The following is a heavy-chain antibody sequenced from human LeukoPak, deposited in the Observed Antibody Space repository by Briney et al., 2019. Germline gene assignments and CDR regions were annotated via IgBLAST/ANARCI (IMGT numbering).Heavy chain of an antibody. CDR3: ARRGGRRDYYYMDV. J-gene: IGHJ6*03. D-gene: IGHD3-16*01. Sequence: GESLQISCKGSGSSFTSYWIGWVRQLPGKGLEWMGIIYPGDSDTRYSPSFQGQVTISADKSINTVYLQWSNLKASDTATYYCARRGGRRDYYYMDVWGKGTTVTVSS. CDR1: GSSFTSYW. CDR2: IYPGDSDT. V-gene: IGHV5-51*01.